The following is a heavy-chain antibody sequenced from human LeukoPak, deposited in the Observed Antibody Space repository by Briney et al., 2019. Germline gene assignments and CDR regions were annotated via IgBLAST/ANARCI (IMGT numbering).Heavy chain of an antibody. D-gene: IGHD1-26*01. Sequence: PSETLSLTCAVYGGTFSGYYWSWIRQPPGKRLEWVGESNDSGGTNYNPSLKSRVTTSADKSKNQVSLKLTSVTAADTAVYYCARLSVIVGAALEYYYYYMDVWGQGTTVTVSS. V-gene: IGHV4-34*01. CDR3: ARLSVIVGAALEYYYYYMDV. CDR1: GGTFSGYY. CDR2: SNDSGGT. J-gene: IGHJ6*03.